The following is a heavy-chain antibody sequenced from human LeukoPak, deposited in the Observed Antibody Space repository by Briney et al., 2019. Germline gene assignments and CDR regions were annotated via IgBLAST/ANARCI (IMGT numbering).Heavy chain of an antibody. CDR1: GFTFSSYG. J-gene: IGHJ6*04. V-gene: IGHV3-48*03. CDR3: AELGITMIGGV. D-gene: IGHD3-10*02. CDR2: VSSSGSTI. Sequence: GGSLRLSCAASGFTFSSYGMNWVRQAPGKGLEWVSYVSSSGSTIYYADSVKGRFTISRDNAKNSLYLQMNSLRAEDTAVYYCAELGITMIGGVWGKGTTVTISS.